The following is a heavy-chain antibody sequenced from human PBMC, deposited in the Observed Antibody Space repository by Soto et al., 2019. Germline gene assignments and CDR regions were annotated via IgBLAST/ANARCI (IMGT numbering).Heavy chain of an antibody. Sequence: ASVKVSCKASGYTFTSYGISWVRQAPGQGLEWMGWISAYNGNTNYAQKLQGRVTMTTDTSTGTAYMELRSLRSDDTAVYYCAREKYSSGWYRFDYWGQGTLVTVSS. D-gene: IGHD6-19*01. CDR1: GYTFTSYG. CDR2: ISAYNGNT. CDR3: AREKYSSGWYRFDY. V-gene: IGHV1-18*01. J-gene: IGHJ4*02.